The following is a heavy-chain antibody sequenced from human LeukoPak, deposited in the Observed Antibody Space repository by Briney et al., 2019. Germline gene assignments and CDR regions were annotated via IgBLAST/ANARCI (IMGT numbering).Heavy chain of an antibody. V-gene: IGHV3-11*04. CDR1: GFTLSDYY. D-gene: IGHD3-3*01. J-gene: IGHJ6*03. CDR3: ATTHYDFWSGRVNYFYMVV. Sequence: GGSLRLSCAASGFTLSDYYMRWIRQAPGRGLAWVSYIRSRGSNIYYAGSVKDRFSISRQKAKNSLYLQMNSLRAEETAVYYCATTHYDFWSGRVNYFYMVVGGKGTTVTVSS. CDR2: IRSRGSNI.